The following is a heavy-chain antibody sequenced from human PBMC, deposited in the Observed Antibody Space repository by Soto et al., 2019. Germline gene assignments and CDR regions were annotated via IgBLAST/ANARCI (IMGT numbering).Heavy chain of an antibody. CDR3: AKDPLTRGWFDP. CDR1: VFTFINNA. J-gene: IGHJ5*02. V-gene: IGHV3-23*01. Sequence: GWSLRLSCAASVFTFINNAMTWVRQAPGKGLDWVSGISAGDTTYYADSAKGRFTISRDNSKNTLYLQMNSLRADDTAVYYCAKDPLTRGWFDPWGQGTLVTVSS. CDR2: ISAGDTT.